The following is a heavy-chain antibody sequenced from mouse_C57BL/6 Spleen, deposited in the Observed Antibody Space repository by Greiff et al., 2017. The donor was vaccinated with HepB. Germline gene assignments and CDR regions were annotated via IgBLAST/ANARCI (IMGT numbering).Heavy chain of an antibody. CDR1: GYTFTSYW. CDR3: ARKGHYGSGLDY. D-gene: IGHD1-1*01. J-gene: IGHJ2*01. CDR2: IDPSDSDT. Sequence: QVQLQQPGAELVRPGSSVKLSCKASGYTFTSYWMHWVKQRPIQGLEWIGNIDPSDSDTHYNQKFKDKATLTVDKASSTAYMQLSSLTSEDSAVYYCARKGHYGSGLDYWGQGTTLTVSS. V-gene: IGHV1-52*01.